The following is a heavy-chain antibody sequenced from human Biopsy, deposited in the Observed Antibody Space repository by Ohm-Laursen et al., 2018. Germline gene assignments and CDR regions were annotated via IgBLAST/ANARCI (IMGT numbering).Heavy chain of an antibody. V-gene: IGHV1-69*06. CDR3: ATKLTGYFHH. J-gene: IGHJ1*01. CDR1: GGTFINYG. Sequence: ASVKVSCKAPGGTFINYGVNWVRQAPGQGLEWLGGNIPILGTGNYAQKFQDRVTFAADTSTSTATMELRSLRSDDTAVYYCATKLTGYFHHWGQGTLVIVSS. D-gene: IGHD3-9*01. CDR2: NIPILGTG.